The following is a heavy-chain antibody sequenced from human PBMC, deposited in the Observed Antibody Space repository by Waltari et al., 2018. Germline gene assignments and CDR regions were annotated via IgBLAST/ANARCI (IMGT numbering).Heavy chain of an antibody. J-gene: IGHJ4*02. CDR1: GGSISSYY. CDR2: IYTSGST. CDR3: ARDLDYYDSSGYLGTGFDY. Sequence: QVQLQESGPGLVKPSETLSLTCPVSGGSISSYYWSWIRQPAGKGLEWIGRIYTSGSTNYNPSLKSRVTMSVDTSKNQFSLKLSSVTAADTAVYYCARDLDYYDSSGYLGTGFDYWGQGTLVTVSS. V-gene: IGHV4-4*07. D-gene: IGHD3-22*01.